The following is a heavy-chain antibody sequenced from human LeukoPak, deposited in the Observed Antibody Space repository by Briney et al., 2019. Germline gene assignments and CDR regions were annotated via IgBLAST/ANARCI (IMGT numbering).Heavy chain of an antibody. D-gene: IGHD5-12*01. CDR1: GYTFTGYY. J-gene: IGHJ4*02. Sequence: ASVKVSCKASGYTFTGYYMHWVRQAPGQGLEWMGWINPNSGGTNYAQKFQGRVTMTRDTSISTAYLQWSSLKASDTAMYYCARQGGGYDYRVFDYWGQGTLVTVSS. CDR2: INPNSGGT. V-gene: IGHV1-2*02. CDR3: ARQGGGYDYRVFDY.